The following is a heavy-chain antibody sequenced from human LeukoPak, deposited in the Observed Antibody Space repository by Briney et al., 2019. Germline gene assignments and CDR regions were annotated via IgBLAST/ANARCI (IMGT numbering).Heavy chain of an antibody. CDR3: ARLGYGDLFDY. V-gene: IGHV4-38-2*01. D-gene: IGHD4-17*01. CDR2: IYHSGST. J-gene: IGHJ4*02. CDR1: GYSISSGYY. Sequence: NTSETLSLTCAVSGYSISSGYYWGWIRQPPGKGLEWIGSIYHSGSTYYNPSLKSRVTISVDTSKNQFSLKLSSVTAAGTAVYYCARLGYGDLFDYWGQGTLVTVSS.